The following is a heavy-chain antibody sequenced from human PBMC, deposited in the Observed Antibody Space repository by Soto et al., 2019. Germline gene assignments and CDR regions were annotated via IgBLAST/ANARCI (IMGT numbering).Heavy chain of an antibody. CDR1: NASITSSGYY. D-gene: IGHD1-26*01. Sequence: QVQLQESGPRLVEASQTLSLTCTVSNASITSSGYYWSWVRQPPGKRLEWIGYIYHSASTFYSPSLQSRLTMSVDTSKNQFSLTLRSVTAADTAVYHCARMSGTYYVPDYWGQGTLVTGSS. J-gene: IGHJ4*02. CDR2: IYHSAST. V-gene: IGHV4-31*03. CDR3: ARMSGTYYVPDY.